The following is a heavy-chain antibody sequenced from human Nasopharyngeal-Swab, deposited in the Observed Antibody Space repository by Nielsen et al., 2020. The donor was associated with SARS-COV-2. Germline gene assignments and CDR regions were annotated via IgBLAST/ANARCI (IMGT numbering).Heavy chain of an antibody. CDR2: MNPNSGNT. CDR3: ARAVVLGKFDY. J-gene: IGHJ4*02. CDR1: GYTFTSYD. V-gene: IGHV1-8*01. D-gene: IGHD4-23*01. Sequence: ASVKVSCKASGYTFTSYDINWVRQATGQGLEWMGWMNPNSGNTGYAQKFQGRVTMTRNTSISTAYMELGCLRSEDTAVYYCARAVVLGKFDYWGQGTLVTVSS.